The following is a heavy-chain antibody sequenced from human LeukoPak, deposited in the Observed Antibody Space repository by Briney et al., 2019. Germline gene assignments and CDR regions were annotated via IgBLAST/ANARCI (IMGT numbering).Heavy chain of an antibody. CDR1: GFTFDDYA. J-gene: IGHJ4*02. V-gene: IGHV3-9*01. D-gene: IGHD3-22*01. Sequence: GGSLRLSCAASGFTFDDYAMHWVRQAPGKGLEWVSGISWNSGSIGYADSVKGRFTISRDNAKNSLYLQMNSLRAEDTAVYYCARLKRNGYYDSSGYYYFDYWGQGTLVTVSS. CDR2: ISWNSGSI. CDR3: ARLKRNGYYDSSGYYYFDY.